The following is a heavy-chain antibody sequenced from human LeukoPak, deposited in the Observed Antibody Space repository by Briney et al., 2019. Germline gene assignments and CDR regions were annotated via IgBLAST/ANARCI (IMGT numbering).Heavy chain of an antibody. D-gene: IGHD3-22*01. CDR2: IYPGDSDT. V-gene: IGHV5-51*01. J-gene: IGHJ3*02. Sequence: RGESLKISCKGSRYTSPTHCIGWVRQMPGKGLEWMGIIYPGDSDTRYSPSFQGQVTISADKSISTAYLQWRNLKALDTAMYYYARHSLHYYPSSGALDISGQGTMVTVSS. CDR1: RYTSPTHC. CDR3: ARHSLHYYPSSGALDI.